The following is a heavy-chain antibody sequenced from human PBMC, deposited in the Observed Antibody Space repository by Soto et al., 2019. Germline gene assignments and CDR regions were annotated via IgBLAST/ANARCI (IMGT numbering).Heavy chain of an antibody. J-gene: IGHJ6*02. CDR3: TRDLVGADVYYYYGMDV. Sequence: GGSLRLSCTASGFTFGDYAMSWFRQAPGKGLEWVGFIRSKAYGGTTEYAASVKGRLTISRDDSKSIAYLQMNSLKTEDTAVYYCTRDLVGADVYYYYGMDVWGQGTTVTVSS. CDR2: IRSKAYGGTT. D-gene: IGHD1-26*01. CDR1: GFTFGDYA. V-gene: IGHV3-49*03.